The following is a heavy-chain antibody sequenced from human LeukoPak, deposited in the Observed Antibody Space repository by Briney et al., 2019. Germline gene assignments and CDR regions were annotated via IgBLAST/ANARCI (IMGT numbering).Heavy chain of an antibody. V-gene: IGHV3-23*01. Sequence: GGSLRLSCAASGFTFSSYAMSWVRQAPGKGLEWVSAISGSGGSTYYADSVKGRFAISRDNSKNTLYLQMNSLRAEDTAVYYCAKDLVSHPHFDYWGQGTLVTVSS. CDR1: GFTFSSYA. CDR2: ISGSGGST. J-gene: IGHJ4*02. D-gene: IGHD3-16*01. CDR3: AKDLVSHPHFDY.